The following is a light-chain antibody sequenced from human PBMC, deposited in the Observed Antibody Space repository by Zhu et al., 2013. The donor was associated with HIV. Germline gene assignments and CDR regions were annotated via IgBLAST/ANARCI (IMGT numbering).Light chain of an antibody. J-gene: IGLJ2*01. V-gene: IGLV2-8*01. CDR3: SSYAGRSTLI. CDR1: SSDVGGYNY. CDR2: EV. Sequence: SALTQPPSASGSPGQSVTISCTGTSSDVGGYNYVSWFQQYPGKAPTYDYEVISGPQGSRDRFSGSKSGNTASLTVSGLQTEDEADYYCSSYAGRSTLIFGGGTKVTVL.